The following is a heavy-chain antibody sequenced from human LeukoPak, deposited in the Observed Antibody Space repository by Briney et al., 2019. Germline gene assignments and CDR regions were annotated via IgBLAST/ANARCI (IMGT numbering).Heavy chain of an antibody. D-gene: IGHD6-13*01. CDR3: ARGSSIAAAGKNYYFDY. J-gene: IGHJ4*02. CDR1: GGSVSGNY. CDR2: IYYSGSP. V-gene: IGHV4-59*02. Sequence: PSETLSLTCTVSGGSVSGNYWSWIRQPPGKGLEWIGYIYYSGSPKYNTSLKSRVTISVDTSKNQFSLKLTSVTAADTAVYYCARGSSIAAAGKNYYFDYWGQGTLVTVSS.